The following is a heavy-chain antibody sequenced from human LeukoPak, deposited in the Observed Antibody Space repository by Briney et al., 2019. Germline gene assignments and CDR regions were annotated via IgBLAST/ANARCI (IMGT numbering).Heavy chain of an antibody. Sequence: SVKVSCKASGGTFSSYAISWVRQAPGQGLEWMGGIIPIFGTANYAQKFQGRVTITADESTSTAYMELSSLRSEDRAVYYCARGGYGGNPSWFDYWGQGTLVTVSS. V-gene: IGHV1-69*13. CDR2: IIPIFGTA. D-gene: IGHD4-23*01. J-gene: IGHJ4*02. CDR1: GGTFSSYA. CDR3: ARGGYGGNPSWFDY.